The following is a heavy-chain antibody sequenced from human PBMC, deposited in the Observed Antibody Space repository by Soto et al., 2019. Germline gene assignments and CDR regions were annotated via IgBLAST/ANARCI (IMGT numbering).Heavy chain of an antibody. CDR3: ARNEAPTVTPSYWLDP. Sequence: ASVKVSCKASGYTFTSFAIHWVRQAPGQNLEWLGWINAGNGNAKYSQKFQGRVTITRDTSASIAFMELSSLRSEDTSVYYCARNEAPTVTPSYWLDPWGQGTLVTVSS. D-gene: IGHD4-17*01. V-gene: IGHV1-3*01. CDR1: GYTFTSFA. J-gene: IGHJ5*02. CDR2: INAGNGNA.